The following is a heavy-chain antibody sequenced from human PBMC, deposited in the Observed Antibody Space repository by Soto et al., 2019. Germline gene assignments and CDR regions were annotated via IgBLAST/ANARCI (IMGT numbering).Heavy chain of an antibody. CDR1: GYSFTAFG. V-gene: IGHV1-18*01. Sequence: QVQLVQSGAEVKKPGASVKVSCKATGYSFTAFGLIWVRQAPGQGLEWMGWISGYNGDTNYAQNLQGRVTMTTDTSTSTVSMELRSLKSDDTAVYYCARAEAYRSSWYAMDVWGPGTTVIVS. D-gene: IGHD6-13*01. J-gene: IGHJ6*02. CDR2: ISGYNGDT. CDR3: ARAEAYRSSWYAMDV.